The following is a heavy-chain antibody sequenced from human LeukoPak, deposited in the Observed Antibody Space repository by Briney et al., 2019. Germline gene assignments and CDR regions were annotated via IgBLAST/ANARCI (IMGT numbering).Heavy chain of an antibody. CDR3: AKWGDYDVLTGYYVSDF. V-gene: IGHV3-23*01. CDR2: ISGLSDNT. J-gene: IGHJ4*02. Sequence: PGASLRLSCAASGFIFSNYAMYWVRQAPGKGLEWVSAISGLSDNTYYADSVKGRFTLSRDSSKNTLYLQMNSLRADDTAVYYCAKWGDYDVLTGYYVSDFWGQGTLVTVSS. D-gene: IGHD3-9*01. CDR1: GFIFSNYA.